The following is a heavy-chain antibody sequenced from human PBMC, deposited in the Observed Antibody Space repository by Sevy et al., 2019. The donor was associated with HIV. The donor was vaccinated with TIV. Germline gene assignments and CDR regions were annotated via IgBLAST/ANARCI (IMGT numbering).Heavy chain of an antibody. CDR3: SRALATAVTPEYYFDY. CDR2: ITRNSYEAYGGTR. CDR1: GFTFDDYA. D-gene: IGHD2-15*01. J-gene: IGHJ4*02. V-gene: IGHV3-49*03. Sequence: GGSLRLSCTASGFTFDDYAMSWFRQAPGKGLEWVAFITRNSYEAYGGTREYAASVKGRFTISRDDSKSIAQLQMNSLKTEDTAMYYCSRALATAVTPEYYFDYWGQGTLVTVSS.